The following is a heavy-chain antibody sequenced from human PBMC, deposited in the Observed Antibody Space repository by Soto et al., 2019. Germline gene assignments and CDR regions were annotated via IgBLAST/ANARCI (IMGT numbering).Heavy chain of an antibody. V-gene: IGHV1-69*06. CDR2: IIPIFGTA. CDR3: ARRPPGDSNYLDNWFDP. J-gene: IGHJ5*02. CDR1: GGTFSSYA. Sequence: SVKVSFKASGGTFSSYAISWVRQAPGQGLEWMGGIIPIFGTANYAQKFQGRVTITADKSTSTAYMELSSLRSEDTAVYYCARRPPGDSNYLDNWFDPWGQGTLVTVSS. D-gene: IGHD4-4*01.